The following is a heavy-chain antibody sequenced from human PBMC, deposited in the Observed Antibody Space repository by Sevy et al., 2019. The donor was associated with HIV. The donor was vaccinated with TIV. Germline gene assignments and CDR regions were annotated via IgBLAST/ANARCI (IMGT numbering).Heavy chain of an antibody. V-gene: IGHV3-30*18. J-gene: IGHJ3*02. D-gene: IGHD3-3*01. CDR1: GFNFSSYG. CDR2: ISYDGSSK. CDR3: AKESGSYYDFWSGHDAFDI. Sequence: GGSLRLSCAASGFNFSSYGMHWVRQAPGKGLEWVAVISYDGSSKYYAESVKGRFTISRDNSKNTLYLQISSLRAEDTAVYYVAKESGSYYDFWSGHDAFDIWGQGTMVTVSS.